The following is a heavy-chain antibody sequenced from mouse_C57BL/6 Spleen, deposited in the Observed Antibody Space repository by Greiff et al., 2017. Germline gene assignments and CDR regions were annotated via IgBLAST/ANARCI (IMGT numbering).Heavy chain of an antibody. CDR1: GFTFSNYW. Sequence: DVQLVESGGGLVQPGGSMKLSCVASGFTFSNYWMNWVRQSPEKGLEWVAQIRLKSDNYATHYAESVKGRFTISRDDSKSSVYLQMNNLRAEDTGIYYCTGNKGYYAMDYWGQGTSVTVSS. CDR2: IRLKSDNYAT. V-gene: IGHV6-3*01. J-gene: IGHJ4*01. D-gene: IGHD5-2*01. CDR3: TGNKGYYAMDY.